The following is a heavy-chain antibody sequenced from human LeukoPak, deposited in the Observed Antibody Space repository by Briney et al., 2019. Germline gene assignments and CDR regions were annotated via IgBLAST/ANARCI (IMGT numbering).Heavy chain of an antibody. J-gene: IGHJ4*02. D-gene: IGHD3-10*01. V-gene: IGHV4-39*01. CDR2: FYYSGST. CDR1: GGSISSRSYY. Sequence: SETLSLTCTVSGGSISSRSYYWGWIRQPPGKGLEWIGSFYYSGSTYYNPSLKSRVTISVDTSKNQFSLKLSSVTAADTAVYYCARRKSRITMVRGVKTQTAFDYWGQGTLVTVSS. CDR3: ARRKSRITMVRGVKTQTAFDY.